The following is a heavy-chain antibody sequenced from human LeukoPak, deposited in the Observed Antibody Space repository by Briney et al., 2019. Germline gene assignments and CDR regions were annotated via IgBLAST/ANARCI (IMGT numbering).Heavy chain of an antibody. CDR3: ARHPTATIHSHYYYYGMDV. CDR1: GYSFTSYW. Sequence: GESLKISCKGSGYSFTSYWISWVRQMPGKGLEWMGRIDPSDSYTNYSPSFQGHVTISADKSISTAYLQWSSLKASDTAMYYCARHPTATIHSHYYYYGMDVWGQGTTVTVSS. CDR2: IDPSDSYT. V-gene: IGHV5-10-1*01. D-gene: IGHD3-3*01. J-gene: IGHJ6*02.